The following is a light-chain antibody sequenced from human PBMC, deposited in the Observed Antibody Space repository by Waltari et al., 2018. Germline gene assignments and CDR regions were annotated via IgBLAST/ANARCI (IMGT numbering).Light chain of an antibody. Sequence: NFILTQTHSVSESPGKPVTTSCTRTPGSIARSYVQGYQQRPGSAPTTVIYEDYQRPSGVPERFSGSIDSSSNSAYVTISGLKPEDEADYYCQSYDNDNVVFGGGTRLTVL. J-gene: IGLJ3*02. CDR2: EDY. V-gene: IGLV6-57*03. CDR3: QSYDNDNVV. CDR1: PGSIARSY.